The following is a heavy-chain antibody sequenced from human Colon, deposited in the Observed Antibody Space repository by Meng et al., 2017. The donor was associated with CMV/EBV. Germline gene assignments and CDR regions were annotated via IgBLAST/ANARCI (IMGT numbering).Heavy chain of an antibody. CDR3: AKDWSGGSCFDY. CDR2: INPKSGDT. V-gene: IGHV1-2*06. D-gene: IGHD2-15*01. J-gene: IGHJ4*02. CDR1: GYTFNDYI. Sequence: SCKDSGYTFNDYIIHWVRQAPGQGLEWMGRINPKSGDTRYAHNFQGRATLTRDTSITTAYMELTGLTSNDTAIYYCAKDWSGGSCFDYWGQGTLVTVSS.